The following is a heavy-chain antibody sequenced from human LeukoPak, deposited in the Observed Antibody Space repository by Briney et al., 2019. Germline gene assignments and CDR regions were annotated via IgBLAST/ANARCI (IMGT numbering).Heavy chain of an antibody. Sequence: GGSLRLSCAASGFTFSSYAMSWVRQAPGKGLEWVSAISGSGGSTYYADSVKGRFTISRDNSKNTLYLQMNSLRAEDTAVYYCAKDLNTAMVTSIWDYWGQGTLSPSPQ. CDR3: AKDLNTAMVTSIWDY. CDR2: ISGSGGST. D-gene: IGHD5-18*01. V-gene: IGHV3-23*01. CDR1: GFTFSSYA. J-gene: IGHJ4*02.